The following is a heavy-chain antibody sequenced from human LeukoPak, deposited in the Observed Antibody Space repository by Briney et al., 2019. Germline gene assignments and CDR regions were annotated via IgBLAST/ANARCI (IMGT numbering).Heavy chain of an antibody. CDR1: GXSFTSYW. CDR2: IYPGDSDI. Sequence: HGESLKISCKGSGXSFTSYWIGWARQMPGKGLEWMGIIYPGDSDIRYSPSFQGQVTISVDKSMSTAYLQWSSLKASDTAMYYCGRGARAAFDIWGQGTMVTVSS. CDR3: GRGARAAFDI. D-gene: IGHD1-26*01. V-gene: IGHV5-51*01. J-gene: IGHJ3*02.